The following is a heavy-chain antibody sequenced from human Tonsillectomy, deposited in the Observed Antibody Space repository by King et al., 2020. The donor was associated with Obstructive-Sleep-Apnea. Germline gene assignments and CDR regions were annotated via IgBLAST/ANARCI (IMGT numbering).Heavy chain of an antibody. D-gene: IGHD1-26*01. CDR3: AREMGAPFFDY. CDR2: ISSDGSGSKK. J-gene: IGHJ4*02. CDR1: GFTFSTYA. V-gene: IGHV3-30-3*01. Sequence: QLVQSGGGVVQPGRSLRRSCAASGFTFSTYAMHWVRQAPGKGLEWVAVISSDGSGSKKYYADSVKGRFTISRDDSKNTLFLQINSLRAEDTAVFYCAREMGAPFFDYWGQGTLVTVSS.